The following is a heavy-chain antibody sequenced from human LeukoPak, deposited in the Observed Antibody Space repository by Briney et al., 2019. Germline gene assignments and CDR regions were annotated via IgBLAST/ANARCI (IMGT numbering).Heavy chain of an antibody. D-gene: IGHD6-19*01. V-gene: IGHV3-30*18. CDR3: AKQRAVYFDS. CDR1: GFTFSTYG. J-gene: IGHJ4*02. CDR2: ISYDGSNE. Sequence: GGSLRLSCVASGFTFSTYGMHWVRQAPGKGLEWVAGISYDGSNEYYADSVKGRFTISRDNSKDTLFLQMSSLRTEDTAVYYCAKQRAVYFDSWRQGSLVTVS.